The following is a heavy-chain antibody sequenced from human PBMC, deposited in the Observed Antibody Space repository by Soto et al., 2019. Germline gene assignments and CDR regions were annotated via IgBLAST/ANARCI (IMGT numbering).Heavy chain of an antibody. V-gene: IGHV4-34*01. CDR1: GGSFSGYY. Sequence: PSETPALTSAVYGGSFSGYYWTWIRQPPGTGLEWIGEINHSGSTNYNPSLKSRVTISVDTSKNQFSLKLTSVTAADTAVYYCARDKITGLFDYWGQGTLVTVSS. CDR2: INHSGST. D-gene: IGHD2-8*02. J-gene: IGHJ4*02. CDR3: ARDKITGLFDY.